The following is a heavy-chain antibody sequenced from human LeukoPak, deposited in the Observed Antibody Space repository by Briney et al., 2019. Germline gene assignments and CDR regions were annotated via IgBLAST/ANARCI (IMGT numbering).Heavy chain of an antibody. D-gene: IGHD1-26*01. CDR3: ARSLGVGSTLDY. V-gene: IGHV1-69*06. CDR1: GGTFSSYA. CDR2: IIPIFGTA. Sequence: SVKVSCKASGGTFSSYAISWVRQAPGQGLEWMGGIIPIFGTANYAQKFQGRVTITADKSTSTAYMELSSLRSEDMAVYYCARSLGVGSTLDYWGQGTLVTVSS. J-gene: IGHJ4*02.